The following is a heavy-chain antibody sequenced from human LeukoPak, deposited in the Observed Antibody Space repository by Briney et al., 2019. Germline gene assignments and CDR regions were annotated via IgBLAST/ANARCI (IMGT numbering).Heavy chain of an antibody. CDR1: GGTFSSYA. D-gene: IGHD3-9*01. Sequence: GSSVKVSCKASGGTFSSYAISWVQQAPGQGLEWMGGIIPIFGTANYAQKFQGRVTITADKSTSTAYMELSSLRSEDTAVYYCARVLRYFDWSGWFDPWGQGTLVTVSS. CDR3: ARVLRYFDWSGWFDP. V-gene: IGHV1-69*06. J-gene: IGHJ5*02. CDR2: IIPIFGTA.